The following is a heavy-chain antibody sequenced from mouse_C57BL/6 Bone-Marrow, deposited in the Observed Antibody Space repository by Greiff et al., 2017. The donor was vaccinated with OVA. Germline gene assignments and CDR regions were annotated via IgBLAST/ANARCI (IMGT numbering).Heavy chain of an antibody. Sequence: QVQLKESAPGLVQPSQSLSITCTVSGFSLTSYGVHWVRQSPGKGLEWLGVIWRGGSTDYNAAFMSRLSITKDNSKSQVFFKMNSLQADDTAIYYCAKKEGGYSLYAMDYWGQGTSVTVSS. J-gene: IGHJ4*01. V-gene: IGHV2-5*01. CDR2: IWRGGST. CDR3: AKKEGGYSLYAMDY. CDR1: GFSLTSYG. D-gene: IGHD2-3*01.